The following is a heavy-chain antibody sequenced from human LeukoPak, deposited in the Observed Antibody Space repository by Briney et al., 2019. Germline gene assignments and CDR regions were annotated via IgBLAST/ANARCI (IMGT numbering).Heavy chain of an antibody. D-gene: IGHD3-9*01. Sequence: GGSLRLSCAASGFTFSSYSMNWVRQAPGKGLEWVSSISSSSSYIYSADSVKGRFTISRDNAKNSLYLQMNSLRAEDTAVYYCAREGTYYDILTGYDYWGQGTLVTVSS. J-gene: IGHJ4*02. CDR1: GFTFSSYS. CDR2: ISSSSSYI. CDR3: AREGTYYDILTGYDY. V-gene: IGHV3-21*01.